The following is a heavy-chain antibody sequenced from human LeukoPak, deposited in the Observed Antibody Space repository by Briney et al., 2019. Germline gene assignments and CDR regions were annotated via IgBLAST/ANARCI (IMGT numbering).Heavy chain of an antibody. V-gene: IGHV3-7*01. J-gene: IGHJ4*02. CDR3: ARDHLNIFTYYYDSSGYYCDY. D-gene: IGHD3-22*01. CDR1: GFTFSSYW. Sequence: GSLRLSCAASGFTFSSYWMSWVRQAPGKGLEWVANIKQDGSEKYYVDSVKGRFTISRDNAKNSLYLQMNSLRAEDTAVYYCARDHLNIFTYYYDSSGYYCDYWGQGTLVTVSS. CDR2: IKQDGSEK.